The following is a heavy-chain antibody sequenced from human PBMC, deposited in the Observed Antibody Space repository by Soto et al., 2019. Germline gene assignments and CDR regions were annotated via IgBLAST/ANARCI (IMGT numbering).Heavy chain of an antibody. CDR1: GFTFGDYA. D-gene: IGHD6-13*01. J-gene: IGHJ4*02. CDR2: IRSKAYGGTT. V-gene: IGHV3-49*03. CDR3: TRDLRYSSLPRFDY. Sequence: GGSLRLSCTASGFTFGDYAMSWFRQAPGKGLEWVGFIRSKAYGGTTEYAASVKGRFTISRDDSKSIAYLQMNSLKTEDTAVYYCTRDLRYSSLPRFDYWGQGTLVTVSS.